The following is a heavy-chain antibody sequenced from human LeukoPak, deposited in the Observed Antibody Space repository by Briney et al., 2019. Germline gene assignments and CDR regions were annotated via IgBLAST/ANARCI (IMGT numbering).Heavy chain of an antibody. CDR3: ARFREEITMVRGVIIPYYYYYMDV. CDR1: GYTFTIYD. V-gene: IGHV1-8*01. J-gene: IGHJ6*03. CDR2: MNPNSGNT. Sequence: ASVTVSCKASGYTFTIYDINWVRQATGQGLEWMGWMNPNSGNTGYAQKFQGRVTMTRNTSISTAYMELSSLRSEDTAVYYCARFREEITMVRGVIIPYYYYYMDVWGKGTTVTVSS. D-gene: IGHD3-10*01.